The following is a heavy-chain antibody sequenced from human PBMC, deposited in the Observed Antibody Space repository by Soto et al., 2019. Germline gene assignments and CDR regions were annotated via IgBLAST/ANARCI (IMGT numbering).Heavy chain of an antibody. J-gene: IGHJ5*02. CDR2: INHSGST. CDR3: ARGRYSSSWYPVNWFDP. CDR1: GGSFSGYY. V-gene: IGHV4-34*01. D-gene: IGHD6-13*01. Sequence: KASETLSLTCAVYGGSFSGYYWSWIRQPPGKGLEWIGEINHSGSTNYNPSLKSRVTISVDTSKNQFSLKLSSVTAADTAVYYCARGRYSSSWYPVNWFDPWGQGTLVTVSS.